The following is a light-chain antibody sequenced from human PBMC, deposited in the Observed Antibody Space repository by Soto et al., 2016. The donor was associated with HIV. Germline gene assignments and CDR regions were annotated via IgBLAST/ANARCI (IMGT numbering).Light chain of an antibody. CDR2: AAS. CDR1: QGISSY. J-gene: IGKJ4*01. V-gene: IGKV1-9*01. Sequence: DIQLTQSPSFLSASVGDRVTITCRASQGISSYLAWYQQKPGKAPKLLIYAASTLQSGVPSRFSGSGSGTEFTLTISSLQPEDFATCYCQQLNSYPLLTFGGGTKVEDQT. CDR3: QQLNSYPLLT.